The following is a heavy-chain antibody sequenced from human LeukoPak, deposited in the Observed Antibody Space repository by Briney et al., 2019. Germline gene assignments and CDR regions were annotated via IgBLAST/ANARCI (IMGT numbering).Heavy chain of an antibody. V-gene: IGHV3-48*04. CDR2: ISSSSTI. D-gene: IGHD3-22*01. J-gene: IGHJ4*02. CDR1: GFTFSSYS. CDR3: VRGSPYYCDSSGFYYFDN. Sequence: GGSLRLSCAASGFTFSSYSMNWVRQAPGKGLEWVSYISSSSTIYYADSVKGRFTISRDNAKNSLSLQMNSLRAEDTAVYYCVRGSPYYCDSSGFYYFDNWAREPWSPSPQ.